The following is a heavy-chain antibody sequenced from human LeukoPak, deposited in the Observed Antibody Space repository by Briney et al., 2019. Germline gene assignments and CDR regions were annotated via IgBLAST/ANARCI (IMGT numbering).Heavy chain of an antibody. CDR3: ASSRCWYYFYLYMDV. D-gene: IGHD6-13*01. CDR1: GGSISSSSYY. V-gene: IGHV4-39*01. J-gene: IGHJ6*03. Sequence: SETLSLTCTVSGGSISSSSYYWGWIRQPPGKGLEWIGSIYYSGSTYYNPSLKSRVTISVDTSKNQFSLKLSSVTAADTAVYYCASSRCWYYFYLYMDVWGKGTKVNISS. CDR2: IYYSGST.